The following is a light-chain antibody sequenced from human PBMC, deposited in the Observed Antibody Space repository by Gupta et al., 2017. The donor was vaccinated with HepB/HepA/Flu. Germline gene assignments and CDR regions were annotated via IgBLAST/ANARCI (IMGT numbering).Light chain of an antibody. V-gene: IGKV6D-21*02. CDR2: YSS. CDR3: HQSSSLPFT. Sequence: ETVLTQSPDFQSVPPNEKVTITCRASQSIGNRLHWYQQKPDQSPKLLIKYSSQSISGVPSRFSGSGYGTDFTLTINSLEAEDAAAYYCHQSSSLPFTFGPGTKVDVK. CDR1: QSIGNR. J-gene: IGKJ3*01.